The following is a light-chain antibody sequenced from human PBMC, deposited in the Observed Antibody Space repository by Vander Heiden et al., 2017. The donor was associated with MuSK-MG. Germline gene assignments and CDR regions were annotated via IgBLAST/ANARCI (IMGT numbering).Light chain of an antibody. CDR2: EYS. V-gene: IGLV2-8*01. CDR1: SSDVGDDNY. J-gene: IGLJ3*02. Sequence: SPTKSVTITCTGTSSDVGDDNYVSWFQRHTAKAPNLIIYEYSNRPAVVPDRFSGSMCGTAAAATRTLLETGVEAYDHPISDTDGGSFGVFGGGTKLTVL. CDR3: ISDTDGGSFGV.